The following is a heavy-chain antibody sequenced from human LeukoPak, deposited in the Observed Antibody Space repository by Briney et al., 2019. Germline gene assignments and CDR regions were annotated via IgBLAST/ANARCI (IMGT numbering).Heavy chain of an antibody. CDR3: VRDSSTPDY. D-gene: IGHD3-10*01. J-gene: IGHJ4*02. CDR2: INQDGSEK. CDR1: GFTFTSYW. Sequence: PGGSLRLSCAASGFTFTSYWMSWVRQAPGKGLAWVANINQDGSEKYYVDSVKGRFTISRDNARNSLHLQMNSLRAEDTAVYYCVRDSSTPDYWGQGTVVTVSS. V-gene: IGHV3-7*01.